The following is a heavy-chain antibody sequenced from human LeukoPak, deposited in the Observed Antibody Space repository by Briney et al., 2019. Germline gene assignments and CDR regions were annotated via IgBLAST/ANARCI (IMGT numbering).Heavy chain of an antibody. V-gene: IGHV3-30*04. CDR2: ISYDGSNK. CDR1: GFTFSSYA. Sequence: PGGSLRLSCAASGFTFSSYAMHWVRQAPGKGLEWVAVISYDGSNKYYADSVKGRFTISRDNSKNTLYLQMNSLRAEDTAVYYCAKESEWDYYEDYWGQGTLVTVSS. D-gene: IGHD3-22*01. J-gene: IGHJ4*02. CDR3: AKESEWDYYEDY.